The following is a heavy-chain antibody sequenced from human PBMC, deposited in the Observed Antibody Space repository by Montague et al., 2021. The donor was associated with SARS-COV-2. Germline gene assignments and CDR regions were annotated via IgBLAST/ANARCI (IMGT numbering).Heavy chain of an antibody. CDR2: ILHSGTA. J-gene: IGHJ4*02. CDR1: GGSIKTYIW. Sequence: SETLSLTCAVSGGSIKTYIWWSWVRQAPGKGLEWLGEILHSGTANYNPSLKSRVTMSVDESRNEFSLKLSSLTAADTAVYFCAKDVSLSVAALDSWGQGTLVTVSS. V-gene: IGHV4-4*02. CDR3: AKDVSLSVAALDS. D-gene: IGHD6-19*01.